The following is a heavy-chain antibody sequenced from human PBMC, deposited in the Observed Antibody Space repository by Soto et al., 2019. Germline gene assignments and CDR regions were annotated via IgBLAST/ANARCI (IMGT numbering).Heavy chain of an antibody. CDR2: ISGSGIST. CDR1: GFTFSTYP. CDR3: VKPPVITASYYYYDMDV. V-gene: IGHV3-23*01. D-gene: IGHD4-4*01. Sequence: GGSLRRSCAASGFTFSTYPMSWVRQAPGKGLEWVSGISGSGISTYYTDSVKGRFTISRDNSKNTVFLQMNSLRDEDTAVYYCVKPPVITASYYYYDMDVWGQGTTVTVS. J-gene: IGHJ6*02.